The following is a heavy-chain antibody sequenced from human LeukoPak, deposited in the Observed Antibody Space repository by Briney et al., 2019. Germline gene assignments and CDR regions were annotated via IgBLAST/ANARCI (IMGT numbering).Heavy chain of an antibody. CDR3: ARGRSWGIIDY. V-gene: IGHV4-59*01. J-gene: IGHJ4*02. Sequence: KPSETLSLTCTVSGGSISSYYWSWIRQPPGKGLEWIGYIYYSGSTNYNPSLKSRVTISVDTSKNQFSLKLSSVTAADTAVCYCARGRSWGIIDYWGQGTLVTVSS. CDR1: GGSISSYY. D-gene: IGHD3-10*01. CDR2: IYYSGST.